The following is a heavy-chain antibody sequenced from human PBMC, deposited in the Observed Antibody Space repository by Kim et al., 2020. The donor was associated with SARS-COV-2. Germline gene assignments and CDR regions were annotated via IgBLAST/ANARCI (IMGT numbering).Heavy chain of an antibody. CDR3: ARDLTAAMHFGHYYYYYGMDV. J-gene: IGHJ6*02. CDR1: GYTFTSYA. V-gene: IGHV7-4-1*02. CDR2: INTNTGNP. Sequence: ASVKVSCKASGYTFTSYAMNWVRQAPGQGLEWMGWINTNTGNPTYAQGFTGRFVFSLDTSVSTAYLQISSLKAEDTAVYYCARDLTAAMHFGHYYYYYGMDVWGQGTTVTVSS. D-gene: IGHD2-2*01.